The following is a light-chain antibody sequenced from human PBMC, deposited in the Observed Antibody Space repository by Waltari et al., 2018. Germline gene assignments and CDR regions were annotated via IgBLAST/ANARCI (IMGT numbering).Light chain of an antibody. V-gene: IGKV4-1*01. J-gene: IGKJ1*01. CDR2: WAS. CDR1: QSVISSFNKKNC. Sequence: DIVMTQSPDSLAVSLGERATINCKSSQSVISSFNKKNCLTWFQQKAGEPPKLLISWASTRESGGPDRFRGSGSGTDFTLTISGLQAEDVAVYYCQQYSATPPTFGQGTKVEIK. CDR3: QQYSATPPT.